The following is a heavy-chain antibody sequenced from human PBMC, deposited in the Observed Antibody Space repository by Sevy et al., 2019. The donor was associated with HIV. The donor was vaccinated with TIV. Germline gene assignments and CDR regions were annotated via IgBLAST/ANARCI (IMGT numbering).Heavy chain of an antibody. J-gene: IGHJ6*02. Sequence: GGSLRLSCAASGFTFSTYAMSWVRQAPGKGLEWVSTFTGSGGSTYYADSVKGRFTVSRDNSKNTLYLQMNSLIAEDTAVYYCASMPRYCSSSSCYDALYYYYYGLDVWGQGTTVTVSS. CDR1: GFTFSTYA. V-gene: IGHV3-23*01. CDR2: FTGSGGST. CDR3: ASMPRYCSSSSCYDALYYYYYGLDV. D-gene: IGHD2-2*01.